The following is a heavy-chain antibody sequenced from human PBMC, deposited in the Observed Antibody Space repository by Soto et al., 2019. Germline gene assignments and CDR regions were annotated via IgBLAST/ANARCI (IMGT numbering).Heavy chain of an antibody. CDR2: VDPSDSYT. J-gene: IGHJ6*02. D-gene: IGHD2-2*01. V-gene: IGHV5-10-1*01. CDR3: ASSPRGYCSSTSCRELGNYYGMDV. CDR1: VYSFTSYW. Sequence: GESLKIPCKGSVYSFTSYWISWVRQMPGKGLEWMGRVDPSDSYTNYSPSFQGHVTISADKSISTAYLQWSSLKASDTAMYYCASSPRGYCSSTSCRELGNYYGMDVWGQGTTVTVS.